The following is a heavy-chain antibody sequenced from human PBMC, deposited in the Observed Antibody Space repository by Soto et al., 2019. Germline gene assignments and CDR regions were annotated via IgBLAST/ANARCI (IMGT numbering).Heavy chain of an antibody. CDR2: INTNTGNP. V-gene: IGHV7-4-1*01. Sequence: ASAKVSCKASGYTFTSYAMNWVRQAPGQGLEWMGWINTNTGNPTYAQGFTGRFVFSLDTSVSTAYLQICSLKAEDTAVYYCARYYYDSSDNYYYYYGMDVWGQGTTVTVSS. J-gene: IGHJ6*02. D-gene: IGHD3-22*01. CDR1: GYTFTSYA. CDR3: ARYYYDSSDNYYYYYGMDV.